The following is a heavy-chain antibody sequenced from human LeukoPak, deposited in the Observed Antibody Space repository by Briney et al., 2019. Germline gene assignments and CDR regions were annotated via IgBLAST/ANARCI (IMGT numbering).Heavy chain of an antibody. CDR3: AKDQCTRTSCDGYPGY. J-gene: IGHJ4*02. Sequence: GGSLRLSCVASGFIFTTYGMHWVRQAPGRGLEWVAFIRFDGSKEDYGDSVKGRFTISRDNSKNTLYLQMNSLRLEDTAVYYCAKDQCTRTSCDGYPGYWGQGSLVTVSS. CDR1: GFIFTTYG. CDR2: IRFDGSKE. D-gene: IGHD2-2*01. V-gene: IGHV3-30*02.